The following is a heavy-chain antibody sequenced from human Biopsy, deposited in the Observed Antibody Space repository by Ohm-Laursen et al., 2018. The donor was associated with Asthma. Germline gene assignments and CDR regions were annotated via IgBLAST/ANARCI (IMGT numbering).Heavy chain of an antibody. CDR3: ARAKSGSLYSPAGY. D-gene: IGHD1-26*01. J-gene: IGHJ4*02. V-gene: IGHV3-33*01. CDR1: GFTFMTYG. CDR2: VGPDESYT. Sequence: SLRLSCAASGFTFMTYGMHWVRQVPGRGLEWVATVGPDESYTDHADSVKGRFTISRDNSKNTLYLQMNSLRVEDTAVFYCARAKSGSLYSPAGYWGQGTLVTVSS.